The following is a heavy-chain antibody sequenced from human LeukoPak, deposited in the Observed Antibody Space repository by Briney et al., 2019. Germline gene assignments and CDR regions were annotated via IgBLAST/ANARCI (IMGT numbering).Heavy chain of an antibody. J-gene: IGHJ4*02. D-gene: IGHD2-15*01. CDR2: ITNSGTDT. Sequence: GGSLRLSCAASGFTFSNYAMSWVRQAPGKGLECVTVITNSGTDTAYADSVNGRFTISRDNSKNTLYLQMNSLRAEDTAVYYCAKGTLGYCSGASCYPFDSWGQGTLVTDS. CDR3: AKGTLGYCSGASCYPFDS. CDR1: GFTFSNYA. V-gene: IGHV3-23*01.